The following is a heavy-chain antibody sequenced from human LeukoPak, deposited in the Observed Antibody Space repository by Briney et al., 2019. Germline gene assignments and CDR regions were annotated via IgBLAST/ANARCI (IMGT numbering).Heavy chain of an antibody. J-gene: IGHJ2*01. D-gene: IGHD3-9*01. CDR2: IYYSGST. V-gene: IGHV4-39*07. CDR1: GGSISSSGYY. Sequence: SETLSLTCTVSGGSISSSGYYWGWIRQPPGKGLEWIGSIYYSGSTYYNPSLKSRVTISVDTSKNQFSLKLSSVTAADTAVYYCARVRAYYDILTGYYPNWYFDLWGRGTLVTVSS. CDR3: ARVRAYYDILTGYYPNWYFDL.